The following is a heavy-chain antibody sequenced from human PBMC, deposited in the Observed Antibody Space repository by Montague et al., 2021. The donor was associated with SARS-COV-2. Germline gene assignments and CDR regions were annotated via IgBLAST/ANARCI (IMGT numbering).Heavy chain of an antibody. CDR3: ARGVATEEGNWFDP. CDR1: GGSRSSYY. D-gene: IGHD5-12*01. CDR2: IYYSGST. V-gene: IGHV4-59*13. J-gene: IGHJ5*02. Sequence: SETLSLTCTVSGGSRSSYYWSWIRQPPGKGREWIGYIYYSGSTNYNPYIKSRVTISVDTSKNQFSLKLSSVTAADTAVYYCARGVATEEGNWFDPWGQGTLVTVSS.